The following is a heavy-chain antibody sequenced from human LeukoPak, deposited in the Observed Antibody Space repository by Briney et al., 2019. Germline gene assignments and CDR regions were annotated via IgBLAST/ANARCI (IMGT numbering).Heavy chain of an antibody. CDR1: GFTFSNYA. V-gene: IGHV3-23*01. J-gene: IGHJ6*02. Sequence: GGSLRLSCAVSGFTFSNYAMTRVRQAPGKGLEWVSGISTSGGDTYYADSVKGRFTISRDNSKNTVFLQMNSLRAEDTAVYFCAKDQRYWAVWGQGTTVTVSS. D-gene: IGHD3-9*01. CDR3: AKDQRYWAV. CDR2: ISTSGGDT.